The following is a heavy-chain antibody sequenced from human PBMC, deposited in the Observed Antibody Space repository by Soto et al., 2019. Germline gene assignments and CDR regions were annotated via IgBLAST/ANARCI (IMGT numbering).Heavy chain of an antibody. J-gene: IGHJ6*02. V-gene: IGHV3-21*01. CDR3: AKTSDDRSDYHLYYYYGMDV. D-gene: IGHD2-15*01. CDR1: GFTFSSYS. Sequence: GGSLRLSCAASGFTFSSYSMNWVRQAPGKGLEWVSSISSSSSYIYYADSVKGRFTISRDNAKNSLYLQMNSLRAEDTAVYYCAKTSDDRSDYHLYYYYGMDVWGQGTTVTVSS. CDR2: ISSSSSYI.